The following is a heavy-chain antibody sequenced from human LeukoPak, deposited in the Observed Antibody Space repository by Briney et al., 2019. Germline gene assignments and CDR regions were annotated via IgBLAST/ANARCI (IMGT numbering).Heavy chain of an antibody. D-gene: IGHD5-24*01. J-gene: IGHJ4*02. CDR2: IKQDGSEK. V-gene: IGHV3-7*04. CDR3: ARPDGTTDVFFFDY. CDR1: GFSFSSYW. Sequence: GGSLRLSCAASGFSFSSYWMTWVRQAPGKGLEWVANIKQDGSEKYYVDSVKGRFTISRDNAKNSLFLQLNSLRAEDTAVYYCARPDGTTDVFFFDYWGQGTLVTVSS.